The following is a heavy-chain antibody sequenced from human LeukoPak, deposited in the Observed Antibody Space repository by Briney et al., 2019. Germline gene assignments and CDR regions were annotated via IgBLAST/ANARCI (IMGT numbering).Heavy chain of an antibody. CDR2: IYYSGST. CDR3: ARIKRYFDWLWGAWTSSDHYYYYYYMDV. CDR1: VGSISSISYY. Sequence: SETLSLTCTVSVGSISSISYYWGWIRQPPGKGLEWIGSIYYSGSTYYNPSLKSRVTISVDTSKNQFSLKLSSVTAADTAVYYCARIKRYFDWLWGAWTSSDHYYYYYYMDVWGKGTTVTVSS. J-gene: IGHJ6*03. D-gene: IGHD3-9*01. V-gene: IGHV4-39*01.